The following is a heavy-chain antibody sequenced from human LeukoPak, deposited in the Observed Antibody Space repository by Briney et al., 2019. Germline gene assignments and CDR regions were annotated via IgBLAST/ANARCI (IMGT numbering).Heavy chain of an antibody. CDR2: ISSTSIYR. CDR1: GFTFSRYS. CDR3: ARDNLIKFGGVDY. Sequence: GGSLRLSCSASGFTFSRYSMNWVRQAPGKGLEWVSSISSTSIYRYYADSVKGRFTISRDNAKNSLYLQMNSLRAEDTAVYYCARDNLIKFGGVDYWGQGALVTVSS. J-gene: IGHJ4*02. V-gene: IGHV3-21*01. D-gene: IGHD3-16*01.